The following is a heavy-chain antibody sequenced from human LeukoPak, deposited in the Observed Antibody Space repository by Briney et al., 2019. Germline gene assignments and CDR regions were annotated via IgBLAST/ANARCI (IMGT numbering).Heavy chain of an antibody. J-gene: IGHJ3*02. D-gene: IGHD2-15*01. CDR1: GYTFTSCD. Sequence: ASVKVSCKASGYTFTSCDINWVRQATGQGLEWMGWMNPNSGNTGYAQKFQGRVTMTRNTSISTAYMELSSLRSEDTAVYYCARGRGWYWEDAFDIWGQGTMVTVSP. CDR3: ARGRGWYWEDAFDI. CDR2: MNPNSGNT. V-gene: IGHV1-8*01.